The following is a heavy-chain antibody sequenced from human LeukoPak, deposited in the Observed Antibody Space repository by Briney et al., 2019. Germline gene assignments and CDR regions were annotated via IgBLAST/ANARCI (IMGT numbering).Heavy chain of an antibody. CDR2: ISVYNGNR. CDR3: AREGRFEYSHLYSFDY. V-gene: IGHV1-18*01. D-gene: IGHD6-6*01. Sequence: AASVKVSFKASGYTFNSYGITWVRQAPGQGLEWMAWISVYNGNRRYAQNFQGRVTLTTDKTTTTAYMELTSLRSDDTATYYCAREGRFEYSHLYSFDYWGQGTLVTVSS. CDR1: GYTFNSYG. J-gene: IGHJ4*02.